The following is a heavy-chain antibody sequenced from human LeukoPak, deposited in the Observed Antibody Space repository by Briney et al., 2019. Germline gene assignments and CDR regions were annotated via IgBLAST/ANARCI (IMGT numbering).Heavy chain of an antibody. V-gene: IGHV3-74*01. D-gene: IGHD6-13*01. J-gene: IGHJ4*02. CDR2: INPDGSGT. Sequence: PGGSLRLSCAASGFTFSSYWMHWVRQDPGKGLAWVSRINPDGSGTSYADSVKGRFTISRDNAKNSLYLQMNSLTADDTAVYYCAKAQQQLVTFDYWGQGTLVTVSS. CDR3: AKAQQQLVTFDY. CDR1: GFTFSSYW.